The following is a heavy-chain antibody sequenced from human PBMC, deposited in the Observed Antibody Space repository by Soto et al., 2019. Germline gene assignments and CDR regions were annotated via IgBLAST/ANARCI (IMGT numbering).Heavy chain of an antibody. V-gene: IGHV4-59*08. Sequence: QVQVQQSGPGLVKPSETLSLTCTVSSGPSKSHNWGWIRQPPGRGLEWIGYVYDTWSTSYNPSLKSQVTESADTSTNRIALTLRFVTAADTAVYYCVRQGIGFLHGLVDVWGQGTTVIVSS. CDR3: VRQGIGFLHGLVDV. D-gene: IGHD3-10*01. J-gene: IGHJ6*01. CDR2: VYDTWST. CDR1: SGPSKSHN.